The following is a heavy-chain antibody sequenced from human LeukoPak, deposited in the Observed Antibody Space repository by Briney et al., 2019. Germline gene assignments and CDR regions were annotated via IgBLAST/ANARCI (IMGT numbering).Heavy chain of an antibody. CDR3: ARDNMRSYLDH. D-gene: IGHD3-16*02. V-gene: IGHV4-31*03. J-gene: IGHJ4*02. CDR1: GGSISSGGYY. Sequence: SETLSLTCTVSGGSISSGGYYWSWIRQHPGKGLEWIGYIYYSGNTFYNPSLKSRVTLSVDTSKNQFSLNLSSVTAADTAVYFCARDNMRSYLDHWGQGTLVTVSS. CDR2: IYYSGNT.